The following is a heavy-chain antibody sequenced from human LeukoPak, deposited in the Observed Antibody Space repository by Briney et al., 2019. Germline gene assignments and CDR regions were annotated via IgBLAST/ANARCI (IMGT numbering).Heavy chain of an antibody. V-gene: IGHV4-59*01. J-gene: IGHJ4*02. CDR1: GGSISSYY. CDR2: IYYSGST. Sequence: SETLSLTCTVSGGSISSYYCSWIRQPPGKGLEWIGYIYYSGSTNYNPSLKSRVTISVDTSKNQFSLKLSSVTAADTAVYYCARETCSGGSCYLLDYWGQGTLVTVSS. D-gene: IGHD2-15*01. CDR3: ARETCSGGSCYLLDY.